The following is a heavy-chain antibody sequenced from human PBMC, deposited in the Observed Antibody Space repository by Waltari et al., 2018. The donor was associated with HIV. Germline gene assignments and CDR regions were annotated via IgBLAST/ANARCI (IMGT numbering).Heavy chain of an antibody. J-gene: IGHJ3*02. CDR2: IYNDATT. CDR1: GLSVSGNY. D-gene: IGHD3-10*01. V-gene: IGHV3-66*02. CDR3: ARRDGIISAFDI. Sequence: EVRLVQSGGGLVQPGGSLRLSCVASGLSVSGNYIGWVRQGPGTGLDWVSLIYNDATTYYADSAKGRFTISRVTAKNTLSLDMNNLRPEDTAVYYCARRDGIISAFDIWGQGSMVTVSS.